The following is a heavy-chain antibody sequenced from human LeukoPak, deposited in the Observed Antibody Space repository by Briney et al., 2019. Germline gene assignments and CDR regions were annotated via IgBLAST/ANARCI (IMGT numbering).Heavy chain of an antibody. J-gene: IGHJ4*02. V-gene: IGHV5-10-1*01. D-gene: IGHD5-12*01. CDR1: GYNFATYW. CDR2: IDPSNSYT. CDR3: ARLGGYDSY. Sequence: GESLRISCKGSGYNFATYWISWVRRMPGKGLEWMGRIDPSNSYTNYSPSFQGHVTISADKSTNTAYLQWRSLKASDNAIYYCARLGGYDSYWGQGTLVTVSS.